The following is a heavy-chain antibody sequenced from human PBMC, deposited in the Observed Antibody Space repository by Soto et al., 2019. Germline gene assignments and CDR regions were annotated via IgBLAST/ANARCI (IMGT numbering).Heavy chain of an antibody. CDR2: ISYDGSNK. V-gene: IGHV3-30-3*01. Sequence: QVQLVESGGGVVQPGRSLRLSCAASGFTFCSYAMHWVRQAPGKGLEWVAVISYDGSNKYYADSVKGRFTISRDNSKNTLYLQMNSLRAEDTAVYYCARGLGMPGGDYYGMDVWGQGTTVTVSS. CDR1: GFTFCSYA. CDR3: ARGLGMPGGDYYGMDV. J-gene: IGHJ6*02. D-gene: IGHD2-2*01.